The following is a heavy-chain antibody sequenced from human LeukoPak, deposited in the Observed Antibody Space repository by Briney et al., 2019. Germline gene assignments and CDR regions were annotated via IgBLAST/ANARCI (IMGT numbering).Heavy chain of an antibody. CDR2: IIPIFGTA. CDR1: GGTFSSYA. D-gene: IGHD5-24*01. V-gene: IGHV1-69*13. J-gene: IGHJ6*02. Sequence: SVKVSCKASGGTFSSYAISWVRQAPGQGLEWMGGIIPIFGTANYAQKFQGRVTITADESTSTAYMELSSLRSEDTAVYYCASLREMAVRESYGMDVWGQGTTVTVSS. CDR3: ASLREMAVRESYGMDV.